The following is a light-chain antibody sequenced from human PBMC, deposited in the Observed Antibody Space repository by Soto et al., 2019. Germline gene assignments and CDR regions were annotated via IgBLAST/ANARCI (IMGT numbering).Light chain of an antibody. Sequence: DIQMTQSPSTLSASVGDRVTITCRASQSISSWLAWYQQKPGKAPKLLIYKASSLESGVPSRFSGSGSGTEFTLTISSLQPDDFATYLSVTFGPGTKVDIK. CDR2: KAS. CDR1: QSISSW. J-gene: IGKJ3*01. V-gene: IGKV1-5*03. CDR3: VT.